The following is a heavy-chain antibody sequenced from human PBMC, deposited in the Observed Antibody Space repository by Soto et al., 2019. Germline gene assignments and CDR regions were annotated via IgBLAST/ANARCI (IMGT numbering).Heavy chain of an antibody. CDR2: ISSSRSTI. Sequence: EVQLVESGGGLVQPGGSLRLSCAASGFTFSSYSMNWVRQAPGKGREWVSYISSSRSTIYYADSVKGRFTISRDNAKNSLYLQMNSLRDEDTAVYYCSSENYGAYLNGFDPWGQGTLVTVSS. CDR3: SSENYGAYLNGFDP. D-gene: IGHD4-17*01. V-gene: IGHV3-48*02. J-gene: IGHJ5*02. CDR1: GFTFSSYS.